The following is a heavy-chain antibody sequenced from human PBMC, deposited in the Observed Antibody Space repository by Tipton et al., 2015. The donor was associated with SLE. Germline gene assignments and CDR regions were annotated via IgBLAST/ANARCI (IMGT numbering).Heavy chain of an antibody. D-gene: IGHD5-12*01. Sequence: GLVKPSGTLSLTCAVSGDSITSEKRWGWVRQPPGKGLEWIGEVYHGGNTNYNPPLKSRVTISVDTSKNQFSLKLASVTAADTAVYFCASLRGYNYGDSWGPGTLVTVSS. CDR3: ASLRGYNYGDS. CDR2: VYHGGNT. V-gene: IGHV4-4*02. CDR1: GDSITSEKR. J-gene: IGHJ5*01.